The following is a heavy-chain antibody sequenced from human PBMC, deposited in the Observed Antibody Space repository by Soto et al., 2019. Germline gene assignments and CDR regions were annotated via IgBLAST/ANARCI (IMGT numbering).Heavy chain of an antibody. V-gene: IGHV3-30*18. J-gene: IGHJ6*02. CDR2: ISYDGSQK. CDR3: AKDLTPNHGFWDTFSLNYYEGMDV. Sequence: QPGGSLRLSCAASGFTFNNFGMHWVRQAPGKGLEWVAVISYDGSQKFYSDSVQGRFSVSRDTSTLYLQMSSLRVEDTAVYHCAKDLTPNHGFWDTFSLNYYEGMDVWGQGTTVTVSS. D-gene: IGHD3-3*01. CDR1: GFTFNNFG.